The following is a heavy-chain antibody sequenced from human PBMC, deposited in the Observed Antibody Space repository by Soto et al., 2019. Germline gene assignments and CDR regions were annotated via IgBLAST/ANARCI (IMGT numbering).Heavy chain of an antibody. Sequence: QVQLVQSGAEVKKPGASVKVSCKASGYTFTSYGISWVRQAPGQGLEWMGWISAYNGNTNYAQKLQGRATMTTDTSTSTAYMELRSLRSDDTAVYYCARDFADYDFWSGQSPYDYWGQGTLVTVSS. V-gene: IGHV1-18*01. D-gene: IGHD3-3*01. CDR3: ARDFADYDFWSGQSPYDY. J-gene: IGHJ4*02. CDR2: ISAYNGNT. CDR1: GYTFTSYG.